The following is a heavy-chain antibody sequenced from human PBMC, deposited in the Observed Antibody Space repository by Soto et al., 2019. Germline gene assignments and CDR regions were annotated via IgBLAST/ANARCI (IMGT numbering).Heavy chain of an antibody. CDR2: LNSDGRTA. D-gene: IGHD2-2*01. CDR3: AQYMCSTTYYYYNLDV. J-gene: IGHJ6*02. CDR1: GFTVSNYW. V-gene: IGHV3-74*01. Sequence: PGGSLRLSCAASGFTVSNYWMHWVRQVPGKGLVWVSRLNSDGRTAFYADSVKGRFTSTRDKDKNTLYLQMNDLRNEDTAVYDCAQYMCSTTYYYYNLDVWGQGTTVTAP.